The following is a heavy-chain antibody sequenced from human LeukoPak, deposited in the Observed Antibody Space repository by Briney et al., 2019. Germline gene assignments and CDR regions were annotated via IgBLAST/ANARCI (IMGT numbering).Heavy chain of an antibody. D-gene: IGHD6-19*01. Sequence: GGSLRLSCAASGFTVSSNYMSWVRQAPGKGLEWVSSISTSSTYIYYADSVKGRFTISRDNAKNSLYLQMNSLRAEDTAVYYCARLGLYSSGWYSDYWGQGNLVTVSS. CDR1: GFTVSSNY. J-gene: IGHJ4*02. CDR3: ARLGLYSSGWYSDY. CDR2: ISTSSTYI. V-gene: IGHV3-21*01.